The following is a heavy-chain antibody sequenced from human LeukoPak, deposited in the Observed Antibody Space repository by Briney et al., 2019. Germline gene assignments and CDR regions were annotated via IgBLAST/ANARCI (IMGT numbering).Heavy chain of an antibody. V-gene: IGHV4-34*01. CDR2: INHSGST. CDR1: GGSFSGYY. Sequence: SETLSLTCAVYGGSFSGYYWSWIRQPPGKGLEWIGEINHSGSTNYNPSLKSRVTISVDTSKNQFSLKLSSVTAADTAVYYCARVVGIAAAGATTYYYYGMDVWGQGTTDTVSS. J-gene: IGHJ6*02. D-gene: IGHD6-13*01. CDR3: ARVVGIAAAGATTYYYYGMDV.